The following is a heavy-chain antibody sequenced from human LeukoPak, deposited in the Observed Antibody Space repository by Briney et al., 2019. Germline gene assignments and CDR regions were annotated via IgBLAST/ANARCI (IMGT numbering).Heavy chain of an antibody. CDR2: VDPEDGET. V-gene: IGHV1-69-2*01. Sequence: ASVKVSCKVSGYTFTDYHMHWVQQAPGNGREWMGLVDPEDGETIYAEKFQGRVTITADTSTDTAYMELSSLRSEDTAVYYCATVPPYYYGSGSYHWFDPWGQGTLVTVSS. CDR3: ATVPPYYYGSGSYHWFDP. CDR1: GYTFTDYH. J-gene: IGHJ5*02. D-gene: IGHD3-10*01.